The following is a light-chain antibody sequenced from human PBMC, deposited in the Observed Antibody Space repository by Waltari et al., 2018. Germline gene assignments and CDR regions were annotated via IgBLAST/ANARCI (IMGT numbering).Light chain of an antibody. CDR2: GKN. CDR1: RISRYY. Sequence: SSELTQDPAVSVALGQTVRITCKGDRISRYYGSWYQQKPGQAPVLVLYGKNNRPSGIPNRFSGSSSGDTASLTITGAQAEDEAAYYCNSRDSSGLVVFGGGTKLTVL. J-gene: IGLJ2*01. CDR3: NSRDSSGLVV. V-gene: IGLV3-19*01.